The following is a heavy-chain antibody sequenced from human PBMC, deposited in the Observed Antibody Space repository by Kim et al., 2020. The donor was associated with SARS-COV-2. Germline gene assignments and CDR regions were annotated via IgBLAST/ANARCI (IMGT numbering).Heavy chain of an antibody. J-gene: IGHJ6*02. CDR3: AKSVGEYYYYYGLDV. D-gene: IGHD3-10*01. Sequence: DSVQGRFTISRATSKETVYLQMSSLRAEDTAVYFCAKSVGEYYYYYGLDVWGQGTTVIVSS. V-gene: IGHV3-23*01.